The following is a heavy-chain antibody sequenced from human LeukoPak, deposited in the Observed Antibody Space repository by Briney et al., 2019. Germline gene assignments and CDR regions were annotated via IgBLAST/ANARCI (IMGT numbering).Heavy chain of an antibody. V-gene: IGHV3-23*01. CDR2: ISANGDTT. J-gene: IGHJ4*02. CDR1: GFTFSSYA. Sequence: GGPLRLSCAASGFTFSSYAMSWVRQAPGKGLEGVSGISANGDTTKYADSVKGRFTISRDNAKNTVLLQMNSLRADDTAVYYCAKEGRIAAGTGDYFDYWGQGTLVTVSS. CDR3: AKEGRIAAGTGDYFDY. D-gene: IGHD6-13*01.